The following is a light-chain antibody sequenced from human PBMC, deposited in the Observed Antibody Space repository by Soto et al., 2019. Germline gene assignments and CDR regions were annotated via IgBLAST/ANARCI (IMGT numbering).Light chain of an antibody. V-gene: IGKV3-20*01. J-gene: IGKJ5*01. CDR1: QSVSSSY. CDR3: QQYGSSPT. Sequence: EIVLKQSPATLSVSPAERATLSCRASQSVSSSYLAWYQQKPGQAPRLLIYGASSRATGIPDRFSGSGSGTDFTLTISRLEPEDFAVYYCQQYGSSPTFGQGTRLE. CDR2: GAS.